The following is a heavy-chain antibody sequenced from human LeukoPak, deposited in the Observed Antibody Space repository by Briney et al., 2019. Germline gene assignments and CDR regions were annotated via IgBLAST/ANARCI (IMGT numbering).Heavy chain of an antibody. CDR3: ATSYSSSSWFDP. J-gene: IGHJ5*02. CDR1: GGSISGSSYY. D-gene: IGHD6-6*01. CDR2: IYYSGST. Sequence: SETLSLTCTVSGGSISGSSYYWGWIRQPPGKGLEWIGSIYYSGSTYYNPSLKSRVTISVDTSKNQFSLKLSSVTAADTAVYYCATSYSSSSWFDPWGQGTLVTVSS. V-gene: IGHV4-39*07.